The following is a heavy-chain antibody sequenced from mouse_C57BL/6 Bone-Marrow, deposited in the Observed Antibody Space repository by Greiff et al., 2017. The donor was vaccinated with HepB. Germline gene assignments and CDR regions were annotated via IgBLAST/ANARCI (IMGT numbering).Heavy chain of an antibody. V-gene: IGHV1-59*01. Sequence: QVQLQQPGAELVRPGTSVKLSCKASGYTFTSYWMHWVKQRPGQGLEWIGVIDPSDSYTNYNQKFKGKATLTVDTSSSTAYMQLSSLTSEDSAVYYCARAPLLRPFDYWGQGTTLTVSS. CDR2: IDPSDSYT. CDR3: ARAPLLRPFDY. J-gene: IGHJ2*01. D-gene: IGHD1-2*01. CDR1: GYTFTSYW.